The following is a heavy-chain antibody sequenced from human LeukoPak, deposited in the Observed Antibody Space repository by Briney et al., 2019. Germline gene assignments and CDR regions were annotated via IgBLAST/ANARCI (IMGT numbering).Heavy chain of an antibody. CDR3: ARDPVRRVGTGDY. Sequence: SETLSLTCTVSGGSISSYYWSWIRQPPGKGLEWIGSIFYSGNTYYNPSLKSRLTMSVDTSENQFSLRLNSVTAADTAVYFCARDPVRRVGTGDYWGPGTLVTVAS. CDR2: IFYSGNT. CDR1: GGSISSYY. D-gene: IGHD3/OR15-3a*01. J-gene: IGHJ4*02. V-gene: IGHV4-59*12.